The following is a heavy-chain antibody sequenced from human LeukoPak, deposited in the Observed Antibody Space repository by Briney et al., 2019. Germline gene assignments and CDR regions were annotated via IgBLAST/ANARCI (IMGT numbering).Heavy chain of an antibody. CDR2: ILPIFGTT. Sequence: SVKVSCKASGGTFSNYAISWVRQAPGQGLEWMGGILPIFGTTNYAQKFQGRVTITADESTSTAYMELSSLRSEDTAVYYCARVPARRVVTTPTYFDLWGQGTLVTVSS. D-gene: IGHD2-21*02. CDR3: ARVPARRVVTTPTYFDL. V-gene: IGHV1-69*13. CDR1: GGTFSNYA. J-gene: IGHJ4*02.